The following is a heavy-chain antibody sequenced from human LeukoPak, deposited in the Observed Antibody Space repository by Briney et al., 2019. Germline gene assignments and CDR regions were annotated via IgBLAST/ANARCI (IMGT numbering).Heavy chain of an antibody. CDR2: ISGSGGST. CDR3: TTDPLPMDYDFWSGYYMPVDY. CDR1: GFTFSSYA. V-gene: IGHV3-23*01. D-gene: IGHD3-3*01. Sequence: PGGSLRLSCAASGFTFSSYAMSWVRQAPGKGLEWVSAISGSGGSTDYAAPVKGRFTISRDDSKNTLYLQMNSLKTEDTAVYYCTTDPLPMDYDFWSGYYMPVDYWGQGTLVTVSS. J-gene: IGHJ4*02.